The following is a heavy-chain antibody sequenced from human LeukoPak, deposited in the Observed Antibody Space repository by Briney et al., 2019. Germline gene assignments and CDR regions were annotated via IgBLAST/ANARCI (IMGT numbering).Heavy chain of an antibody. Sequence: GRSLRLSCAASGFTFSSYAMHWVRQAPGKGLEWVAVISYDGSNKYYADSVKGRFTISRDNSKNTLYLQMNSLRAEDTAVYYCAKEVVPLDYFDYWGQGTLVTVSS. CDR3: AKEVVPLDYFDY. D-gene: IGHD3-22*01. CDR2: ISYDGSNK. J-gene: IGHJ4*02. V-gene: IGHV3-30-3*01. CDR1: GFTFSSYA.